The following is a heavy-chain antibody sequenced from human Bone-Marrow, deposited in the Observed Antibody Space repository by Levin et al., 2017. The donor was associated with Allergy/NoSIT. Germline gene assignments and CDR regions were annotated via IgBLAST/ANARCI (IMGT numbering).Heavy chain of an antibody. CDR3: ARMGWAALSNWFDP. CDR1: GFTFSDYY. D-gene: IGHD2/OR15-2a*01. CDR2: ISSSGSTI. V-gene: IGHV3-11*01. Sequence: GESLKISCAASGFTFSDYYMSWIRQAPGKGLEWVSYISSSGSTIYYADSVKGRFTISRDNAKNSLYLQMNSLRAEDTAVYYCARMGWAALSNWFDPWGQGTLVTVSS. J-gene: IGHJ5*02.